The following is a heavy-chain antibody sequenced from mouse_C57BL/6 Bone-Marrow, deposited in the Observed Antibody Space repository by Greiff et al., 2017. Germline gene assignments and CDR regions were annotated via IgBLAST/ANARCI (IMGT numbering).Heavy chain of an antibody. V-gene: IGHV1-5*01. Sequence: VQLQQSGTVLARPGASVKMSCKTSGYTFTSYWMHWVKQRPGQGLEWIGAIYPGNSDTSYNQKFKGKAKLTAVTSASTAYMELSSLTTEDSAVYYCTRPDGYYPAWFAYWGQGTLVTVSA. CDR1: GYTFTSYW. D-gene: IGHD2-3*01. CDR2: IYPGNSDT. J-gene: IGHJ3*01. CDR3: TRPDGYYPAWFAY.